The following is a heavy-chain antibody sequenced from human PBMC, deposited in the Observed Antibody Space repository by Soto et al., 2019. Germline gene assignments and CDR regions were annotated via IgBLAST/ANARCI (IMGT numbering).Heavy chain of an antibody. CDR1: GFSLTTRQVG. CDR2: IYWDNDK. V-gene: IGHV2-5*02. Sequence: QITLKESGPTLVEPTQTLTLTCTFSGFSLTTRQVGVGWIRQPPGQALEWLAVIYWDNDKRYSPSLERRLTITNDTSKNQVVLTMNNMDPMDTATYYCAHLMITYGGVIADDAFDVWGQGTMVTVSS. CDR3: AHLMITYGGVIADDAFDV. J-gene: IGHJ3*01. D-gene: IGHD3-16*02.